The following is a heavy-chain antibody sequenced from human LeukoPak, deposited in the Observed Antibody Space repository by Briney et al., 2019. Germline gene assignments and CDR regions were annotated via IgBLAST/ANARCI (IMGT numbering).Heavy chain of an antibody. J-gene: IGHJ6*02. D-gene: IGHD3-10*01. V-gene: IGHV4-30-2*01. CDR1: GGSISSGGYS. CDR2: MYHSGTT. CDR3: ARSTTGFGLDYYYGIDV. Sequence: SETLSLTCAVSGGSISSGGYSWSWIRQPPGKGLEWIAYMYHSGTTYYNPSLKSRVTISADRPKNQFSLKLSSVTAADTAVYYCARSTTGFGLDYYYGIDVWGQGTTVTVSS.